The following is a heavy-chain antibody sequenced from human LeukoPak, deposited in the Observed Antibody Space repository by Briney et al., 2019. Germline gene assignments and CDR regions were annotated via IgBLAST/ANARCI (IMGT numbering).Heavy chain of an antibody. CDR1: GGSISSYY. J-gene: IGHJ4*02. Sequence: KPSETLSLTCTVSGGSISSYYWSWIRQPPGKGLEWIGYMYYSGSTNYNPSLKSRVTISLDTSNNQFSLKLTSVTAADTAVYNCARAHSSSWYMDYWGQGTLVTVSS. D-gene: IGHD6-13*01. V-gene: IGHV4-59*01. CDR2: MYYSGST. CDR3: ARAHSSSWYMDY.